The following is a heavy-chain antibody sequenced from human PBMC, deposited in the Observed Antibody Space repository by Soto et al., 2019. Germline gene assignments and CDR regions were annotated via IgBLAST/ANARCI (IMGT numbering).Heavy chain of an antibody. V-gene: IGHV1-8*02. Sequence: GASVKVSCKASGYTFTDYYIHWVRQATGQGLEWMGWMNPNSGNTGYAQKFQGRVTMTRNTSISTAYMELSSLRSEDTAVYYCAREISGSYRFDYWGQGTLVTVSS. D-gene: IGHD1-26*01. CDR3: AREISGSYRFDY. CDR2: MNPNSGNT. CDR1: GYTFTDYY. J-gene: IGHJ4*02.